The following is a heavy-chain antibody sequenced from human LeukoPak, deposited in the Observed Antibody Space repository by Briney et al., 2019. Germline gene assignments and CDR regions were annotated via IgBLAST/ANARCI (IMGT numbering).Heavy chain of an antibody. Sequence: GGSLRLSCAASGFTVSSNYMSWVRQAPGKGLEWVSVIYSGGSTYYAVSVKGRFTISRDNSKNTLYLQMNSLRAEDTAVYYCARDSRGYSYGFDYWGQGTLVTVSS. D-gene: IGHD5-18*01. CDR2: IYSGGST. CDR1: GFTVSSNY. J-gene: IGHJ4*02. CDR3: ARDSRGYSYGFDY. V-gene: IGHV3-53*01.